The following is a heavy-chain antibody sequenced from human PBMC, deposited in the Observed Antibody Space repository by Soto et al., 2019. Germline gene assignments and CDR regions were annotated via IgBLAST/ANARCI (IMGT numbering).Heavy chain of an antibody. CDR1: GGCISTGDYY. CDR2: IYYSGST. CDR3: ARAGWNYYWFDP. Sequence: SETLSLTCTVSGGCISTGDYYWSWTRQPPGKGLEWIGYIYYSGSTYYNPSLKSRVTISVDTSKNQFSLTLSSVTAADTAGYYCARAGWNYYWFDPWGQGTLVTVSS. D-gene: IGHD1-7*01. J-gene: IGHJ5*02. V-gene: IGHV4-30-4*01.